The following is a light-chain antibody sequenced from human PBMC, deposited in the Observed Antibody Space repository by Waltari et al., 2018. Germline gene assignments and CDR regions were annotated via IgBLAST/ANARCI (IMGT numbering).Light chain of an antibody. V-gene: IGKV3-11*01. J-gene: IGKJ1*01. CDR1: QSVSSY. CDR3: QQRSNWPPWT. Sequence: EIVLTQSPATLSLSPGERATLSCRASQSVSSYLAWYQQQPGQAPRLIIYDASTRATGIPARFSGSVSGTDFTLTISSLEPEDFAVYYCQQRSNWPPWTFGQGTKVEIK. CDR2: DAS.